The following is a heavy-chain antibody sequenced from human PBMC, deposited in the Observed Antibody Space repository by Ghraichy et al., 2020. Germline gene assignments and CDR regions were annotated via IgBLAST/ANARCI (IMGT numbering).Heavy chain of an antibody. V-gene: IGHV4-38-2*02. J-gene: IGHJ4*02. D-gene: IGHD3-9*01. Sequence: SETLSLTCTVSGFSISSGYYWGWIRQPPGKGLEWIGIIYHSVYTYYSPSLRSRVAMSVDTSKNQFYLKLTSVTAADSAVYYCARIPAYSDNLAGPHSHFDYWGQGILVTVSS. CDR2: IYHSVYT. CDR3: ARIPAYSDNLAGPHSHFDY. CDR1: GFSISSGYY.